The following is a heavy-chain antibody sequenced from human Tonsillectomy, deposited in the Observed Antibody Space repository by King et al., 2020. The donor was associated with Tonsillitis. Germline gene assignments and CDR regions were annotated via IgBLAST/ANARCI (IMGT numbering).Heavy chain of an antibody. CDR1: GFAFRKAW. V-gene: IGHV3-15*01. J-gene: IGHJ6*02. D-gene: IGHD3-10*01. CDR3: TTDEWFGEFAPAYHYDFYGMDV. CDR2: IKSQTDGGTI. Sequence: QLVQSGGGLVKPGGSLRLSCTASGFAFRKAWMSWVRQAPGKGLEWVGLIKSQTDGGTIDYAAPVTGRFTISRDDSKNTLSLQMNSLKTEDTAVYYCTTDEWFGEFAPAYHYDFYGMDVWGQGTTVTVSS.